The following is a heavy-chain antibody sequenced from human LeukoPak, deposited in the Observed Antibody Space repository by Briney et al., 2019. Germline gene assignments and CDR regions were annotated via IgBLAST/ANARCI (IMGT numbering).Heavy chain of an antibody. CDR3: AKDRTVTTTPYYFDY. CDR1: GFTFSSYG. Sequence: GGSLRLSCAASGFTFSSYGMHWVRQAPGKGLEWVAFIRYDGSNKYYADSVKGRFTISRDNSKNTPYLQMNSLRAEDTAVYYCAKDRTVTTTPYYFDYWGQGTLVTVSS. CDR2: IRYDGSNK. J-gene: IGHJ4*02. D-gene: IGHD4-17*01. V-gene: IGHV3-30*02.